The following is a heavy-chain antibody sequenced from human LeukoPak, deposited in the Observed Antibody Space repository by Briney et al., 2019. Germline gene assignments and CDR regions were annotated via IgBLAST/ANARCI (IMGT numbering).Heavy chain of an antibody. CDR2: IWYDGSNK. Sequence: GGSLRLSCAASGFTFSTYGMHWVRQAPGKGLEWVAVIWYDGSNKYYADSVKGRFIISRDNSKNTLYLQMNSLRAEDTAVYYCARDSTAAAAHFDYWGQGTLVTVSS. V-gene: IGHV3-33*01. CDR3: ARDSTAAAAHFDY. J-gene: IGHJ4*02. CDR1: GFTFSTYG. D-gene: IGHD6-13*01.